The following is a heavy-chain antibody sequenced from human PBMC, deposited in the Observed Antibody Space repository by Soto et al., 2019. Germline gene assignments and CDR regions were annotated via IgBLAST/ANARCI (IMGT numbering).Heavy chain of an antibody. V-gene: IGHV1-69*02. J-gene: IGHJ4*02. D-gene: IGHD3-10*01. CDR3: ATSYGSGSRPFDS. Sequence: QVQLVQSGAEVKKPGSSVKVSCKASGDTFNFYTFSWVRQAPGQGLEWMGRIIPMVGMSNYAQKFQGRVTLIADRSTNTTYMQLGRLRSEDTALYYCATSYGSGSRPFDSWGQGTPVTVSS. CDR1: GDTFNFYT. CDR2: IIPMVGMS.